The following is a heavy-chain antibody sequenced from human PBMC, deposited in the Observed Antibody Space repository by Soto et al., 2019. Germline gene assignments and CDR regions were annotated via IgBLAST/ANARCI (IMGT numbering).Heavy chain of an antibody. D-gene: IGHD6-19*01. CDR2: IYYSGST. CDR1: GGSISSYY. V-gene: IGHV4-59*01. Sequence: SETLSLTGTVSGGSISSYYWSWIRQPPGKGLEWIGYIYYSGSTNYNPSLKSRVTISVDTSKNQFSLKLSSVTAADTAVYYCARAGYSSGWSGVYYFDYWGQGTLVTVSS. CDR3: ARAGYSSGWSGVYYFDY. J-gene: IGHJ4*02.